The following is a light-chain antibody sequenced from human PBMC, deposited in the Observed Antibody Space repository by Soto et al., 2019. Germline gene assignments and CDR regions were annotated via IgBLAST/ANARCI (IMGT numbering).Light chain of an antibody. CDR3: QQGSEWHT. V-gene: IGKV3-11*01. J-gene: IGKJ4*01. CDR2: VAS. CDR1: QSVSGY. Sequence: EIVLTQSPATLSLSPVARATLSFWASQSVSGYLAWYQQKPGQAPKLLIYVASNRATGIPASISGSESGTDFTLTISSVEPEDYAVYYCQQGSEWHTFGEGTRVEIK.